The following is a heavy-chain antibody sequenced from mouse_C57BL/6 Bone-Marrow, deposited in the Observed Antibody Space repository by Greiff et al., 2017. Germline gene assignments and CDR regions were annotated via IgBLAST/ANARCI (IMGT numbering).Heavy chain of an antibody. CDR2: IYPRSGNT. CDR1: GYTFTSYG. J-gene: IGHJ3*01. Sequence: QVQLKESGAELARPGASVKLSCKASGYTFTSYGISWVKQSTGQGLEWIGEIYPRSGNTYYNEKFKGKATLTAAKSSSTAYMELRSLTSEDSAVYFCSRGYAWVAYWGQGTLVTVAA. V-gene: IGHV1-81*01. CDR3: SRGYAWVAY. D-gene: IGHD2-2*01.